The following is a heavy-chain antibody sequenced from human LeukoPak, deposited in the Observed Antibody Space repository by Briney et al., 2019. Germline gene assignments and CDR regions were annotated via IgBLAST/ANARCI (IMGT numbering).Heavy chain of an antibody. J-gene: IGHJ4*02. CDR3: AAGGYSGYDDFDY. CDR2: IYYSGST. V-gene: IGHV4-59*01. D-gene: IGHD5-12*01. Sequence: SETLSLTCTVSGGSISSYYWSWIRQPPGKGLEWVGYIYYSGSTNYNPSLKSRVTISVDTSKNHLYLKLSSVSAAATAVYYCAAGGYSGYDDFDYCGQGTLVTVSS. CDR1: GGSISSYY.